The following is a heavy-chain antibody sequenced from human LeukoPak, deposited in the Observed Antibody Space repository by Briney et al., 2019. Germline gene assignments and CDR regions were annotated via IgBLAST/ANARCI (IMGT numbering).Heavy chain of an antibody. CDR1: GFTLSVSY. J-gene: IGHJ3*01. CDR3: AKEGGTRGTFDV. CDR2: ILMSTNYT. V-gene: IGHV3-11*05. D-gene: IGHD3/OR15-3a*01. Sequence: PGGSLRLSCGPSGFTLSVSYMSGTRQAPGKGLEWVSYILMSTNYTSYAASVKGRFTISRDNAKNSLYLQMNSLRAEDTALYYCAKEGGTRGTFDVWGQGTMVTVSS.